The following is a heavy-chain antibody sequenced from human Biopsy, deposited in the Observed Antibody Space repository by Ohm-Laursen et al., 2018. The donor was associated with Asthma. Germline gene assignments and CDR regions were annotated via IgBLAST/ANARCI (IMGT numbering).Heavy chain of an antibody. V-gene: IGHV1-69*01. CDR3: ARCQVGYSSGWSLLLKKIYYSGMDV. CDR1: GGTFSNFA. CDR2: IMTVFGTT. D-gene: IGHD6-19*01. Sequence: VSSVKVSCKPPGGTFSNFAISWVRQAPGQGLEWLGGIMTVFGTTNYAQKFQGRVTITADESTSTAYMEVTSLRSEDKAIYYCARCQVGYSSGWSLLLKKIYYSGMDVWGQGTAVTVSS. J-gene: IGHJ6*02.